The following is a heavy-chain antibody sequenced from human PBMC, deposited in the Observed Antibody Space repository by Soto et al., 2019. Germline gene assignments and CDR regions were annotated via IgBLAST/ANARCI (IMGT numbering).Heavy chain of an antibody. V-gene: IGHV1-69*01. CDR1: GGTFSSYA. D-gene: IGHD3-3*01. CDR2: IIPIFGTA. CDR3: ARGLTYYDFWSGYPPDYYYGMDV. J-gene: IGHJ6*02. Sequence: QVQLVQSGAEVKKPGSSVKVSCKASGGTFSSYAISWVRQAPGQGLEWMGGIIPIFGTANYAQKFQGRVTITADESMSAAYIELSSLRSEDTAVYYCARGLTYYDFWSGYPPDYYYGMDVWCQGTTVTVSS.